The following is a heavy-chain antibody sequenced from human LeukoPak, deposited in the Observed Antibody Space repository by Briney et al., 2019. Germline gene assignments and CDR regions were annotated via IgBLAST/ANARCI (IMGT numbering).Heavy chain of an antibody. CDR2: ISSSGSTK. CDR1: GFTFSSYE. Sequence: GGSLRLSCAASGFTFSSYEMNWVRQAPGKGLEWVSYISSSGSTKYYADSVKGRFTISRDNAKDSLYLQMNSLRAEDTAVYFCAKTVSGSHSYQGGDYWGQGTQVTVST. V-gene: IGHV3-48*03. D-gene: IGHD3-16*02. J-gene: IGHJ4*02. CDR3: AKTVSGSHSYQGGDY.